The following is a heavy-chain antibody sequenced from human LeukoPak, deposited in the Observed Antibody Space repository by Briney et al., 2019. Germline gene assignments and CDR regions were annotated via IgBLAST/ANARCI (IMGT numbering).Heavy chain of an antibody. CDR3: VRGALPGDNWYFDL. CDR1: GFPFSAYD. J-gene: IGHJ2*01. Sequence: GGSLRLSCATSGFPFSAYDMHWVRQAPGKGLEWVSAFGSAGDTYYPGAVKGRFTISRDYAKNSLFLQMNNLIAGDTAVYFCVRGALPGDNWYFDLWGRGTLVTVSS. CDR2: FGSAGDT. V-gene: IGHV3-13*01.